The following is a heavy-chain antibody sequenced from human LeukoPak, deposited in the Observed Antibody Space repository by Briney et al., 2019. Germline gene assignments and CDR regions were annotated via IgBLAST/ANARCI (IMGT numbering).Heavy chain of an antibody. D-gene: IGHD3-3*01. CDR3: ARHASVSGNWPRPLDY. Sequence: SETLSLTCAVYGGSFSGYYWGWVRQPPGKGLEWIANIYYSGSTYYSPSLRSRVTISVDTSKNQFSLKLTSVTAADTAVYYCARHASVSGNWPRPLDYWGQGSLVTVSS. V-gene: IGHV4-34*01. CDR1: GGSFSGYY. J-gene: IGHJ4*02. CDR2: IYYSGST.